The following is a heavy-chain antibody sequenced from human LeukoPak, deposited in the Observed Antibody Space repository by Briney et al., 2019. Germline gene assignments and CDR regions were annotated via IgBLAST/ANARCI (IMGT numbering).Heavy chain of an antibody. CDR3: ANMFRTPRDYFDY. CDR1: GFTFSNYG. Sequence: GGSLRLSCAASGFTFSNYGMHWVRQAPGKGLEWVAFIRYDGSDNYYADSVKGRFTISRDNSKNTLYLQMNSLRAEDTAVYYCANMFRTPRDYFDYWGQGTLVTVSS. J-gene: IGHJ4*02. V-gene: IGHV3-30*02. CDR2: IRYDGSDN. D-gene: IGHD3-10*02.